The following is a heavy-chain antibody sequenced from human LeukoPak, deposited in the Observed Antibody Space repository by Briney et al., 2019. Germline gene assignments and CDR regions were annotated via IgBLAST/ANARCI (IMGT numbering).Heavy chain of an antibody. CDR2: INYSGST. J-gene: IGHJ5*02. D-gene: IGHD1-26*01. V-gene: IGHV4-34*01. CDR1: GGSFSGYY. Sequence: PSETLSLTCAVYGGSFSGYYWSWIRQPPGKGLEWIGEINYSGSTNYNPSLKSRVTISVDTSKNQFSLKLSSVTAADTAVYYCARVFGIVGATWFDPWGQGTLVIVSS. CDR3: ARVFGIVGATWFDP.